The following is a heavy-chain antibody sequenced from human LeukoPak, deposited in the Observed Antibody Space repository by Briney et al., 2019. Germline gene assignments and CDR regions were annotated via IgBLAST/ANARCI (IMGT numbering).Heavy chain of an antibody. CDR1: GGSISSYY. Sequence: PSETLSLTCTVSGGSISSYYWSWIRQPPGKGLEWIGYIYYSGSTNYNPSLKSRVTISVDTSKNQFSLKLSSVTAADTAVYYCARANYGSGSYRFAYWGQGTLVTVSS. J-gene: IGHJ4*02. CDR3: ARANYGSGSYRFAY. D-gene: IGHD3-10*01. V-gene: IGHV4-59*01. CDR2: IYYSGST.